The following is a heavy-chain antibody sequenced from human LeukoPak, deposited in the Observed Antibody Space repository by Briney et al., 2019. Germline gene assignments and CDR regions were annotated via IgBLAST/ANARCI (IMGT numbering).Heavy chain of an antibody. V-gene: IGHV4-59*01. Sequence: SETLSLTCSVSSGSITTYYWSWLRQPPGKGLEWIGYIYYSGSTNYRPSLESRITMSVDTSKNQFSLNLSSMTAADTAVYYCASLDIGSSSGRYFRFWGQGTLATVSS. CDR3: ASLDIGSSSGRYFRF. D-gene: IGHD6-19*01. CDR2: IYYSGST. CDR1: SGSITTYY. J-gene: IGHJ4*02.